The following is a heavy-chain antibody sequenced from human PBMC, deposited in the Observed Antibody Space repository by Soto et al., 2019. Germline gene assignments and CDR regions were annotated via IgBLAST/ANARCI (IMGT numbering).Heavy chain of an antibody. D-gene: IGHD3-22*01. CDR2: IIPIFGTA. V-gene: IGHV1-69*13. CDR1: GGTFSSYA. Sequence: SVKVSCKASGGTFSSYAISWVRQAPGQGLEWMGGIIPIFGTANYAQKFQGRVTITADESTSTAYMELSSLRSEDTAVYYCARDFVPLLVVVPPFYGMDVWGQGTTVTVSS. J-gene: IGHJ6*02. CDR3: ARDFVPLLVVVPPFYGMDV.